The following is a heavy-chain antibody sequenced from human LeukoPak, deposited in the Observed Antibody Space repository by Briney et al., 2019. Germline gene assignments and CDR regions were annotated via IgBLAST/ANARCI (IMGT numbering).Heavy chain of an antibody. Sequence: ASVKVSCKASGYTFTSYAMIWVRQAPGQGLEWMGWINTNTGSPTYAQGFTGRFVFSLDTSVSTAYLQISSLKAEDTAVYYCSRADPYSSRRPDYWGQGTLVTVSS. CDR2: INTNTGSP. V-gene: IGHV7-4-1*02. CDR3: SRADPYSSRRPDY. D-gene: IGHD6-13*01. CDR1: GYTFTSYA. J-gene: IGHJ4*02.